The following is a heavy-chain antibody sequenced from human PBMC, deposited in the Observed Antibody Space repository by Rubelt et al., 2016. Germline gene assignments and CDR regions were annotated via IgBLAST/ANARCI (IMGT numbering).Heavy chain of an antibody. CDR2: INEDGSEK. D-gene: IGHD3-22*01. CDR3: ARTNHHYYDSSGYYGAFDY. J-gene: IGHJ4*02. Sequence: GLEWVANINEDGSEKYYVDSVKGRFTISRDNAKKSLYLQMNSLRAEDTAVYYCARTNHHYYDSSGYYGAFDYWGQGTLVTVSS. V-gene: IGHV3-7*01.